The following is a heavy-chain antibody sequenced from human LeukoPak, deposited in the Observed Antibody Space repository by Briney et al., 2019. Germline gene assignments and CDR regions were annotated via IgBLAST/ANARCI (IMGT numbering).Heavy chain of an antibody. J-gene: IGHJ4*02. CDR3: ARDASGAVDY. Sequence: GGSLRLSCAASGFTFSNAWMSWVRQAPGKGLEWVSAISGSGGSTYYADSVKGRFTISRDNSKNTLYLQMNSLRAEDTAVHYCARDASGAVDYWGQGTLVTVSS. V-gene: IGHV3-23*01. CDR2: ISGSGGST. CDR1: GFTFSNAW. D-gene: IGHD2-15*01.